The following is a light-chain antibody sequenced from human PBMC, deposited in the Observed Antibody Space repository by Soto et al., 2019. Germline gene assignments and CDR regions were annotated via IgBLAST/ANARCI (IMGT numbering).Light chain of an antibody. CDR3: CSEAGTSTSSYV. Sequence: QSALTQPASVSGSPGQSITISCTGISSDVGNYNLVSWYQHYPGKAPKLIIYEGTKRPSWVSDRFSGSKSGNTASLTISGLQAEDEAVYYCCSEAGTSTSSYVYGTGTKLTVL. V-gene: IGLV2-23*01. CDR2: EGT. J-gene: IGLJ1*01. CDR1: SSDVGNYNL.